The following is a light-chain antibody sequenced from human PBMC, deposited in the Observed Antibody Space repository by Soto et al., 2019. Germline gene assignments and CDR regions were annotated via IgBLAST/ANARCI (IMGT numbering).Light chain of an antibody. CDR2: AAS. V-gene: IGKV1-39*01. J-gene: IGKJ3*01. CDR3: QQTDSLPFT. CDR1: QSISTY. Sequence: DIQMTQSPSSLSASVGDRVTITCRASQSISTYLNWYQQKPGKAPGLLIYAASSLQSGVPSRFSGSGSGTDFTLTISSLQPEDFATYYCQQTDSLPFTFGPGTKVDIK.